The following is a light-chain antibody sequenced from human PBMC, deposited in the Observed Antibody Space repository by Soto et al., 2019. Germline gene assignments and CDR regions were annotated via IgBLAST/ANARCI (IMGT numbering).Light chain of an antibody. Sequence: DIQMTQSPSSLSASVGDRVTITCRASQSISSYLNWYQQKPGKDPKLLIYAASSLQSGVPSRFSGSGSGTDFTLTISSLQPEDFATYYCQQSHSTPRTFGPGTKVDI. V-gene: IGKV1-39*01. CDR3: QQSHSTPRT. J-gene: IGKJ3*01. CDR2: AAS. CDR1: QSISSY.